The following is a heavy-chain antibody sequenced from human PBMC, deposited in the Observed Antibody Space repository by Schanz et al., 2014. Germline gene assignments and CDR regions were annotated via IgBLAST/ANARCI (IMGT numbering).Heavy chain of an antibody. J-gene: IGHJ4*02. CDR3: AKDPNLFRDSSGYYYSPFDY. CDR1: GFSFSIFA. Sequence: EVQLLESGGGLVQPGGSLRLSCAASGFSFSIFAMTWVRQAPGQGLEWVSTISGSGGDTYPADSVKGRFTISRDNSRNTLFLQMKRLRVEDTAKYFCAKDPNLFRDSSGYYYSPFDYWGQGTLVAVSS. CDR2: ISGSGGDT. D-gene: IGHD3-22*01. V-gene: IGHV3-23*01.